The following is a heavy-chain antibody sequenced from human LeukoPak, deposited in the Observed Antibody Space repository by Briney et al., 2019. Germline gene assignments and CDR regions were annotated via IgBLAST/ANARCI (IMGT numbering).Heavy chain of an antibody. CDR2: INSDGSST. CDR1: GFTFSSYW. CDR3: ARALVQLEGRYYYYYMDV. J-gene: IGHJ6*03. Sequence: GGSLRLSCAASGFTFSSYWMHWVRQAPGKGLVWVSRINSDGSSTSYADSVKGRFTISRDNAKNTLYLQMNSLRAEDTAVYYCARALVQLEGRYYYYYMDVWGKGTTVTISS. V-gene: IGHV3-74*01. D-gene: IGHD1-1*01.